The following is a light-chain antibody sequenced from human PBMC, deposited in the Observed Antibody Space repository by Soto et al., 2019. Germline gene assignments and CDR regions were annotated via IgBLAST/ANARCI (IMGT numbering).Light chain of an antibody. CDR2: KAS. J-gene: IGKJ1*01. CDR1: QSISSW. Sequence: DIQMTQSPSTLSASVGDRVTIICRASQSISSWLAWYQQKAGKAPKLLISKASNLDSGVPSRFSGSGSGTEFNLTISSLQPEDFATYYCQQNNRYPWTFGQGTKVDNK. V-gene: IGKV1-5*03. CDR3: QQNNRYPWT.